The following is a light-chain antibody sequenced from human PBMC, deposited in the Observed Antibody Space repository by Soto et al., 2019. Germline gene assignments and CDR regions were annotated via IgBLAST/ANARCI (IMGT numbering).Light chain of an antibody. V-gene: IGKV3-20*01. CDR1: QTISSSD. J-gene: IGKJ2*01. Sequence: EIVLTQSPGTLSLSPGERATLSCRASQTISSSDLAWYQQKPGQAPRLLIFGASSRAPDIPDRFSGSGSGTDFTLTISRLDPEDFAVYYCQVSANSPPKYTFGRGTKLEI. CDR3: QVSANSPPKYT. CDR2: GAS.